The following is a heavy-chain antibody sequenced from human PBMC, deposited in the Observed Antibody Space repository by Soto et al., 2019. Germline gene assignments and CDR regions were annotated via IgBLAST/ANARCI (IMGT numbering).Heavy chain of an antibody. CDR3: AREVYDGCWSGFYTHPYYFAV. CDR1: GFTFSRHT. J-gene: IGHJ4*02. Sequence: QVQLVESGGGVVQPGRSLRLSCAASGFTFSRHTMHWVRQAPGKGLEWVAAISDDGSNTYYADSVKGRFTISRDNSKKAPYLQMNSLSSEDTAVPHCAREVYDGCWSGFYTHPYYFAVWGQGTLVTVSS. D-gene: IGHD3-3*01. CDR2: ISDDGSNT. V-gene: IGHV3-30-3*01.